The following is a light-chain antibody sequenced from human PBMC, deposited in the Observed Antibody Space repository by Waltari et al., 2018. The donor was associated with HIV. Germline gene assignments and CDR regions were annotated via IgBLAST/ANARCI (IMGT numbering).Light chain of an antibody. V-gene: IGKV1-27*01. CDR3: QSYNNAPRT. CDR2: AAS. J-gene: IGKJ2*01. CDR1: EDIRTY. Sequence: DIQMTQSPSSLSASVADRVTITFRANEDIRTYLAWFQHKPGKVPQLLIYAASTLHSGVPFRFSGSGYGTEFTLTIDSLQPEDVATYYCQSYNNAPRTFGPGTKLEIK.